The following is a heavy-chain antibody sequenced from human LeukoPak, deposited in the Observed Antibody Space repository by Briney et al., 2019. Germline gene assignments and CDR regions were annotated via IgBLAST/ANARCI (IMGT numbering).Heavy chain of an antibody. V-gene: IGHV1-2*02. Sequence: GASVKVSCKASGYTFTGYYMHWVRQAPGQGLEWMGWINPNSGGTNYAQKFQGRVTMTRDTSISTAYMELSRLRSDDTAVYYCAREPATPRGIVGATLDYWGQGTLVTVSS. D-gene: IGHD1-26*01. CDR2: INPNSGGT. CDR1: GYTFTGYY. CDR3: AREPATPRGIVGATLDY. J-gene: IGHJ4*02.